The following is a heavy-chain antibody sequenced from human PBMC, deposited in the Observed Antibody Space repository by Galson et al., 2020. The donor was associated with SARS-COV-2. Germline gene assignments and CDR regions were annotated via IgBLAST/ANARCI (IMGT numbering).Heavy chain of an antibody. CDR3: ARDSVVVAATSYYYGMDV. CDR2: IKQDGSEK. J-gene: IGHJ6*02. CDR1: GFTLSSYW. Sequence: GGSLRLSCAASGFTLSSYWMSWVRQAPGKGLEWVANIKQDGSEKYYVDSVKGRFTISRDNAKNSLYLQMNSLRAEDTAVYYCARDSVVVAATSYYYGMDVWGQGTTVTVSS. V-gene: IGHV3-7*01. D-gene: IGHD2-15*01.